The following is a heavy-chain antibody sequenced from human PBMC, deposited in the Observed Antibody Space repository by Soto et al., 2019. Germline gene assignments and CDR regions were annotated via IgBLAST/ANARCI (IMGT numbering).Heavy chain of an antibody. CDR2: ISYDGSNK. CDR1: GFTFSSYA. CDR3: ARDHRGGGYGFDY. D-gene: IGHD5-12*01. Sequence: QVQLVESGGGVVQPGRSLRLSCAASGFTFSSYAMHWVRQAPGKGLEWVAVISYDGSNKYYADSVKGRFTISRDNSKNTLYLQMNSLRAEDTAVYYCARDHRGGGYGFDYWGQGTLVTVSS. J-gene: IGHJ4*02. V-gene: IGHV3-30-3*01.